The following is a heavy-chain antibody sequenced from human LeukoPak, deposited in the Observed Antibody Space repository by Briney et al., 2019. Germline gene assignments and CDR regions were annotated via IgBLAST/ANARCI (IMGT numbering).Heavy chain of an antibody. D-gene: IGHD3-3*01. Sequence: PGGSLRLSCAASGFTFSSYGMHWVRQAPGKGLEWVAVIWCGGSNKYYADSVKGRFTISRDSSKNTLYLQMNSLRAEDTAVYYCAKDSGLASYYDFWSGYPNDAFDIWGQGTMVTVSS. CDR3: AKDSGLASYYDFWSGYPNDAFDI. J-gene: IGHJ3*02. CDR2: IWCGGSNK. CDR1: GFTFSSYG. V-gene: IGHV3-30*02.